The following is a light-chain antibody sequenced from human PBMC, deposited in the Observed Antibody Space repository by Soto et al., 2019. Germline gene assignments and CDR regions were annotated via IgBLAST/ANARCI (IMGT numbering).Light chain of an antibody. Sequence: DIRMTQSPSSLSASVGDRVTITCRASQTISIYLNWYQVKPGKAPNLLIYGATRLQTGVPSRFTGSAAGTEFSLTITSLPPEDLATYFCQESDSFPYTFGQGTKLEIK. J-gene: IGKJ2*01. CDR1: QTISIY. CDR2: GAT. V-gene: IGKV1-39*01. CDR3: QESDSFPYT.